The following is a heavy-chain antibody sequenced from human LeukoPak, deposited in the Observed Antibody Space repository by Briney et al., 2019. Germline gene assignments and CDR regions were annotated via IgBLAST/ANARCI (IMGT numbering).Heavy chain of an antibody. CDR1: GFTFSSYE. D-gene: IGHD6-25*01. J-gene: IGHJ4*02. CDR3: AKSGEGGYYHPH. Sequence: PGGSLRPSCAASGFTFSSYEMNWVRQAPGKGLEWVSYISSSGSTIYYADSVKGRFTISRDNAKNSLYLQMNSLRAGDTAVYYCAKSGEGGYYHPHWGLGTLVTVSP. V-gene: IGHV3-48*03. CDR2: ISSSGSTI.